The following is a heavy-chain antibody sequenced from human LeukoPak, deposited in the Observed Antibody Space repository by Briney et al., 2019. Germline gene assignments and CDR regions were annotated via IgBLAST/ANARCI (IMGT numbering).Heavy chain of an antibody. CDR2: IRSITDGGTT. Sequence: GGSLRLSCAASGFTFTKAWMTWVRQAPGKGLEWIGRIRSITDGGTTEYAAPVKGKFTISRDDSTSTLYLQMSSLNTEDTAVYYCTTAVRGGNFLDSWGQGTLVTVSS. D-gene: IGHD1-7*01. J-gene: IGHJ4*02. V-gene: IGHV3-15*01. CDR3: TTAVRGGNFLDS. CDR1: GFTFTKAW.